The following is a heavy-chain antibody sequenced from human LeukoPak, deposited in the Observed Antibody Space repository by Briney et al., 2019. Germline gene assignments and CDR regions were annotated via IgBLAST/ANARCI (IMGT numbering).Heavy chain of an antibody. CDR3: ARHLNGVRGVKSPGVDY. J-gene: IGHJ4*02. Sequence: SETLSLTCTVSGGSISSSSYYRGWIRQPPGKGLEWIGSIYYSGSTYYNPSLKSRVTISVDTSKNQFSLKLSSVTAADTAVYYCARHLNGVRGVKSPGVDYWGQGTLVTVSS. CDR2: IYYSGST. CDR1: GGSISSSSYY. V-gene: IGHV4-39*01. D-gene: IGHD3-10*02.